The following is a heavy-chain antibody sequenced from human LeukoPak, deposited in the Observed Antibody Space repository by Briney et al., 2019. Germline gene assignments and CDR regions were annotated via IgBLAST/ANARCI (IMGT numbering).Heavy chain of an antibody. V-gene: IGHV3-30*02. CDR1: GFTFSSYG. CDR3: AKEHTVTTLYDY. Sequence: GGSLGLSCAASGFTFSSYGMHWVRQAPGKGLEWVAFIRYDGSNKYYADSVKGRFTISRDNSKNTLYLQMNSLRAEDTAVYYCAKEHTVTTLYDYWGQGTLVTVSS. CDR2: IRYDGSNK. J-gene: IGHJ4*02. D-gene: IGHD4-11*01.